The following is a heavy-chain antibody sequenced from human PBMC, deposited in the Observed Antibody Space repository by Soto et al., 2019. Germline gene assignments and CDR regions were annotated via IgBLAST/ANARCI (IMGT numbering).Heavy chain of an antibody. Sequence: QVQLVESGGGVVQPGRSLRLSCAASGFTFSSYGMHWVRQAPGKGLEWVAVISYDGSNKYYADSVKGRFTISRDNSKNTLYLQTNSLRAEDTAVYYCAKAVGCSGGSCYAMGAYYYYGMDVWGQGTTVTVSS. V-gene: IGHV3-30*18. CDR3: AKAVGCSGGSCYAMGAYYYYGMDV. CDR2: ISYDGSNK. J-gene: IGHJ6*02. D-gene: IGHD2-15*01. CDR1: GFTFSSYG.